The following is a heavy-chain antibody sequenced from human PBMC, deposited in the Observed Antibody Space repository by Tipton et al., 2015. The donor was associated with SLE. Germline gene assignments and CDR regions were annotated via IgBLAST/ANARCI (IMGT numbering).Heavy chain of an antibody. CDR2: IAYDGGTK. D-gene: IGHD3-16*01. J-gene: IGHJ4*02. CDR1: GLTFNRYG. CDR3: VKGPVVNGGFDY. Sequence: SLRLSCAASGLTFNRYGMHWVRQAPGKGLEWVTFIAYDGGTKYYADSVKGRFTISRDNSKFTLYLQMDSLRAEDTAQYYCVKGPVVNGGFDYWGQGTMVTVSS. V-gene: IGHV3-30*02.